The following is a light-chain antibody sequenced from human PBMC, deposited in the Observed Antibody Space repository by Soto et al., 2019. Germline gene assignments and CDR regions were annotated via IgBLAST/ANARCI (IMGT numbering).Light chain of an antibody. CDR1: SGHSSYA. CDR3: QTWDTGARVV. Sequence: LVLTQSPSASASLGASVKLTCTLSSGHSSYAIAWHQQQPEKGPRYLMKLSSDGSHSKGDGIPERFSGSSSGAERYLTISSLQSEDEADYYCQTWDTGARVVFGGGTKLTVL. CDR2: LSSDGSH. J-gene: IGLJ2*01. V-gene: IGLV4-69*01.